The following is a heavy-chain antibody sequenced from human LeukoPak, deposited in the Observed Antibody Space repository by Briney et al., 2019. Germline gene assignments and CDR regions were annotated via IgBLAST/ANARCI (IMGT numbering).Heavy chain of an antibody. CDR2: IYYSGST. Sequence: SETLSLTCTVSGGSISSYYWSWIRQPPGKGLEWIGYIYYSGSTNYNPSLKSRVTISVDTSKNQFSLKLSSVTAADTAVYYCARSYCGGDCGSFDYWGQGTLVTVSS. J-gene: IGHJ4*02. V-gene: IGHV4-59*01. CDR1: GGSISSYY. CDR3: ARSYCGGDCGSFDY. D-gene: IGHD2-21*02.